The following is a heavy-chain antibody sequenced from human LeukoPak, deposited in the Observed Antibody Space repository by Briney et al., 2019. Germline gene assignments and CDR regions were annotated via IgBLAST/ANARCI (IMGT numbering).Heavy chain of an antibody. CDR2: ITNDGGNK. D-gene: IGHD2-2*01. V-gene: IGHV3-30*12. CDR3: ARAGGEHIVVVPAAMTRVHYYYYMDV. J-gene: IGHJ6*03. Sequence: GGSLRLSCAASGFSFHIFGMHWVRQAPGKGLEWVAFITNDGGNKYYADSVKGRFTISRDNAKDTVYLQMNSLRAEDTAVYYCARAGGEHIVVVPAAMTRVHYYYYMDVWGKGTTVTVSS. CDR1: GFSFHIFG.